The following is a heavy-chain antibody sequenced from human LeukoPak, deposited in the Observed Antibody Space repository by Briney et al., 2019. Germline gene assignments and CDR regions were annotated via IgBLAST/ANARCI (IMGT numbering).Heavy chain of an antibody. Sequence: GGSLRLSCAASGFTFSSYAMSWVRQAPGKGLEWVSSISSSSSYIYYADSVKGRFTISRDNAKNSLYLQMNSLRAEDTAVYYCARPLSWFGELFGYWGQGTLVTVSS. D-gene: IGHD3-10*01. CDR3: ARPLSWFGELFGY. CDR1: GFTFSSYA. J-gene: IGHJ4*02. CDR2: ISSSSSYI. V-gene: IGHV3-21*01.